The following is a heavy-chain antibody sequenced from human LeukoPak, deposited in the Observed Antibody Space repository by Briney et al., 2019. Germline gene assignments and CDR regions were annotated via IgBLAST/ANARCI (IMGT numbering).Heavy chain of an antibody. V-gene: IGHV4-34*01. D-gene: IGHD3-22*01. CDR2: INHSGST. CDR3: ARLDDSSGYFH. Sequence: PSETLSLTCAVYGGSFSGYYWSWIRQPPGKGLEWIGEINHSGSTNYNPSLKSRVTIPVDTSKNQFSLKLSSVTAADTAVYYCARLDDSSGYFHWGQGTLVTVSS. CDR1: GGSFSGYY. J-gene: IGHJ4*02.